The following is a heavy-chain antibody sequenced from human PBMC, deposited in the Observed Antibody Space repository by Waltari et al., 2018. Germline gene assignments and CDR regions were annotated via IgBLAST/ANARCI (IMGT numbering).Heavy chain of an antibody. Sequence: ISSYYWSWLRQPPGQGLEWIGYIYYSGSTNYNPSLTSRVTISVDTSKNQFSLKLSSVTAADTAVYYCARGTYYYDSSGYYSWVTFDYWGQGTLVTVSS. J-gene: IGHJ4*02. CDR1: ISSYY. CDR2: IYYSGST. CDR3: ARGTYYYDSSGYYSWVTFDY. D-gene: IGHD3-22*01. V-gene: IGHV4-59*01.